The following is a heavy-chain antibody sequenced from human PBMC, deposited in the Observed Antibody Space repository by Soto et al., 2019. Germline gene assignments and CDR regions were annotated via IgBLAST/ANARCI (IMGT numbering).Heavy chain of an antibody. D-gene: IGHD2-15*01. CDR2: IRGFSPYT. J-gene: IGHJ6*02. Sequence: EVQLVESGGGLVKPGGSLRLSCISSGFTFRTYTMNWVRQSPGKGLEWVSGIRGFSPYTFYAESVQGQFTNSRDNAKNSLYLQMNSLRAEDTAVYYCARDRGYDAHDYYYNAMDVWGQGTTVTVSS. V-gene: IGHV3-21*05. CDR3: ARDRGYDAHDYYYNAMDV. CDR1: GFTFRTYT.